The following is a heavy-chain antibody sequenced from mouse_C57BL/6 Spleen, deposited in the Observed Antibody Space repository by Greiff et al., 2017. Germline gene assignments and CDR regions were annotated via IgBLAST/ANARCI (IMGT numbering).Heavy chain of an antibody. D-gene: IGHD1-1*01. CDR2: IHPNSGST. CDR3: ARSSITTVVATPSY. V-gene: IGHV1-64*01. CDR1: GYTFTSYW. J-gene: IGHJ3*01. Sequence: QVQLQQPGAELVKPGASVKLSCKASGYTFTSYWMHWVKQRPGQGLERIGMIHPNSGSTNYNEKFKSKATLTVDKSSSTAYMQLSSLTSEDSAVYYCARSSITTVVATPSYWGQGTLVTVSA.